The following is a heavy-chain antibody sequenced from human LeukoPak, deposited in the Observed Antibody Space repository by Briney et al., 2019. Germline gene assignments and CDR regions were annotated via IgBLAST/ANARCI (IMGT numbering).Heavy chain of an antibody. CDR3: ARGAVANGLDV. V-gene: IGHV4-61*01. Sequence: SETLSLSCTVSGGSVSSGSYYWSWIRQPPGTRLEWIGYVYNSGTTNYNPSFKSRVTMSVDTSKNQFSLKLSSVTAADTAVYYCARGAVANGLDVWGQGTTVTVSS. CDR1: GGSVSSGSYY. CDR2: VYNSGTT. J-gene: IGHJ6*02. D-gene: IGHD5-12*01.